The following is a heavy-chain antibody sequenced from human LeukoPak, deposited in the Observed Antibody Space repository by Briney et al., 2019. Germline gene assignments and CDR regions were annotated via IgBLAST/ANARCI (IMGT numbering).Heavy chain of an antibody. Sequence: PGGSLRLSCAASGLTFSTYAMHWVRQAPGKGLEYVSGISSNGGSTYYANSVKGRFTISRDNAKNTLYLQMDRLRAEDTAVYYCARELGGDRDYWGQGTLVIVSS. J-gene: IGHJ4*02. V-gene: IGHV3-64*01. CDR2: ISSNGGST. CDR3: ARELGGDRDY. CDR1: GLTFSTYA. D-gene: IGHD2-21*02.